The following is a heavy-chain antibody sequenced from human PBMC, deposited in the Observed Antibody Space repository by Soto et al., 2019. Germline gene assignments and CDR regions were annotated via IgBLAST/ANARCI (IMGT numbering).Heavy chain of an antibody. D-gene: IGHD6-6*01. V-gene: IGHV1-69*01. J-gene: IGHJ6*02. CDR1: GGTFSSYA. CDR3: ARSGIAARPHYYYYYGMDV. CDR2: IIPIFGTA. Sequence: QVQLVQSGAEVKKPGSSVKVSCKASGGTFSSYAISWVRQAPGQGLEWMGGIIPIFGTANYAQKLQGRVTIAADESTSTAYMELSSLRSEDTAVYYCARSGIAARPHYYYYYGMDVWGQGTTVTVSS.